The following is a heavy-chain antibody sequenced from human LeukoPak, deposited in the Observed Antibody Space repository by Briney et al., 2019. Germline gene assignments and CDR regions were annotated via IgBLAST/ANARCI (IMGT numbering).Heavy chain of an antibody. CDR3: ARSEFQYYGGNSPYLDY. D-gene: IGHD4-23*01. CDR1: GYTFTGYY. CDR2: INPNSGGT. J-gene: IGHJ4*02. Sequence: ASVKVSCKASGYTFTGYYMHWVRQAPGQGLEWMGWINPNSGGTNYAQKFQGRVTMTRDTSISTAYMELSRLRSDDTAVYYCARSEFQYYGGNSPYLDYWGQGTLVTVSS. V-gene: IGHV1-2*02.